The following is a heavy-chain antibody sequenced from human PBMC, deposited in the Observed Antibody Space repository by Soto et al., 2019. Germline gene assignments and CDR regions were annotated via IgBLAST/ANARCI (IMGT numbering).Heavy chain of an antibody. J-gene: IGHJ3*02. Sequence: PGESLKISCKGSGYSFTSYRIGWVRQMPGKGLEWMGIIYPGDSDTRYSPSFQGQVTISADKSISTAYLQWSSLKASDTAMYYCARRQIAVAGTRAFDIWGQGTMVTVSS. CDR1: GYSFTSYR. CDR2: IYPGDSDT. V-gene: IGHV5-51*01. CDR3: ARRQIAVAGTRAFDI. D-gene: IGHD6-19*01.